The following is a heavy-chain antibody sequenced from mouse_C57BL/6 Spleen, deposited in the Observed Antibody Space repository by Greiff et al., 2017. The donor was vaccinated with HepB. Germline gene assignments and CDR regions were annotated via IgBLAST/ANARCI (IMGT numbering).Heavy chain of an antibody. V-gene: IGHV2-6*01. CDR1: GFSLTSYG. CDR2: IWGVGST. Sequence: VQRVESGPGLVAPSQSLSITCTVSGFSLTSYGVDWVRQSPGKGLEWLGVIWGVGSTNYNSALKSRLSISKDNTKSQVFLKMNSLQTDYTAMYYCAIYYGSRPFAYWGQGTLVTVSA. D-gene: IGHD1-1*01. J-gene: IGHJ3*01. CDR3: AIYYGSRPFAY.